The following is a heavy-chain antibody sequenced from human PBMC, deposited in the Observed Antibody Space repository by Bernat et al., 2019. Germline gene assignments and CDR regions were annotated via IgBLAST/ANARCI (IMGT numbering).Heavy chain of an antibody. D-gene: IGHD2-2*02. CDR2: IYYSGST. V-gene: IGHV4-31*03. CDR1: GGSISSGGYY. J-gene: IGHJ4*02. CDR3: AREMSGYCSSTSCCTGGFDY. Sequence: QVQLQESGPGLVKPSQTLSLTCTVSGGSISSGGYYWSWIRQHPGKGLEWIGYIYYSGSTYYNPSLKSRVTISVDTSKNQFSLKLSSVTAADTAVYYCAREMSGYCSSTSCCTGGFDYWGQGTLVTVSS.